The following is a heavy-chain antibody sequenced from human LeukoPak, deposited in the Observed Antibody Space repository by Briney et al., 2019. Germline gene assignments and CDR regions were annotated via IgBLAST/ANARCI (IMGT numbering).Heavy chain of an antibody. Sequence: GGSLRLSCAASGFTFSSYAMSWVRQAPGKGLEWVSAISGSGGSTYYADSVKGRFTISRDNAKNSLYLQMNSLRAEDTAVYYCARLVIAALDYWGQGTLVTVSS. CDR1: GFTFSSYA. D-gene: IGHD6-6*01. CDR3: ARLVIAALDY. CDR2: ISGSGGST. J-gene: IGHJ4*02. V-gene: IGHV3-23*01.